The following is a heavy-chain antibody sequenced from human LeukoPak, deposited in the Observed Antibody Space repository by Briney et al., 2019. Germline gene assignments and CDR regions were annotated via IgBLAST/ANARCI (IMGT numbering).Heavy chain of an antibody. D-gene: IGHD5-24*01. CDR3: ARDLVEMATIFDY. J-gene: IGHJ4*02. CDR1: GYTFTGYY. Sequence: AASVKVSCKASGYTFTGYYMHWVRQAPGQGLEWMGRINPNSGGTNYAQKFQGRVTMTRDTSISTAYMELSRLRSDDTAVYYCARDLVEMATIFDYWGQGTLVTVSS. CDR2: INPNSGGT. V-gene: IGHV1-2*06.